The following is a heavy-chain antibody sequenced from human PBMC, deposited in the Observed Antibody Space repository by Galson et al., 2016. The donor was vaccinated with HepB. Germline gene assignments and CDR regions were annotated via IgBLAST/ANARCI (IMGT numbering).Heavy chain of an antibody. J-gene: IGHJ4*02. CDR3: ARRLGVALDY. D-gene: IGHD5-12*01. Sequence: SETLSLTCAVSCGSISSDVYYLVWIRQTPGKGLEWVGTIYYSGITNYNPSLTSRVTISVDTSKNQFSLKMNSVTAADTGIYYCARRLGVALDYWGQGTLVTVSS. V-gene: IGHV4-39*01. CDR2: IYYSGIT. CDR1: CGSISSDVYY.